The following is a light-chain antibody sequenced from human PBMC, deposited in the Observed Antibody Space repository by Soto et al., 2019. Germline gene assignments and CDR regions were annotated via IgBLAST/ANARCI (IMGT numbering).Light chain of an antibody. V-gene: IGKV3-20*01. CDR1: ERISSSY. CDR2: DTS. CDR3: QQYGRSPLYS. Sequence: PGESATLSCRATERISSSYLAWYQQRRGEAPRLLIYDTSSRATGIPDRFTGSGSGTDFTLTISRVEPADSAVYYCQQYGRSPLYSFGQGTQLEIK. J-gene: IGKJ2*03.